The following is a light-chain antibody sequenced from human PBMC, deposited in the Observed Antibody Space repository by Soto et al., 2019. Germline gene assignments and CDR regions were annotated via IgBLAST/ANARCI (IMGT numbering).Light chain of an antibody. CDR1: QSVSSN. J-gene: IGKJ4*01. CDR2: AAS. V-gene: IGKV3-15*01. CDR3: HQYNKWPS. Sequence: EIVMTQSPATLSVSPGERATLSCRASQSVSSNLAWYQQKPGQGPRLLIYAASTRATGLPARFSGDGSGTEFTLTISSLQPEDFAVYYCHQYNKWPSFGGGTKVEIK.